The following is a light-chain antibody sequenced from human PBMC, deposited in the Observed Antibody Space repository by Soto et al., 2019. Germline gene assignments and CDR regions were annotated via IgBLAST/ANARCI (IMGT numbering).Light chain of an antibody. CDR2: DAS. J-gene: IGKJ4*01. CDR3: QQYDSYSPLT. CDR1: QSIRSW. Sequence: DIQMTQSPSTLSASVGDRVTMTCRASQSIRSWLAWYQQKPGKAPKLLIYDASSLERGVPSRFSGRRSGTAFTLTISSLQPDDFGTYYCQQYDSYSPLTFGEGTKVEIK. V-gene: IGKV1-5*01.